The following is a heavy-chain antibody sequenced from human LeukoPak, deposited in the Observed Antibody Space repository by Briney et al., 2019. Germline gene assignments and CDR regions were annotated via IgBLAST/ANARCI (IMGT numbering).Heavy chain of an antibody. V-gene: IGHV3-23*01. CDR2: ISGNGGST. CDR1: GFTFSSYA. CDR3: ANTETTLDFTYFDY. Sequence: PGGSLRLSCAASGFTFSSYAMSWVRQAPGKGLEWVSGISGNGGSTCYADSVRGRFTISRDNSKNTLYLQMNSLRAEDTAVYYCANTETTLDFTYFDYWGQGTLVTVSS. D-gene: IGHD3-3*01. J-gene: IGHJ4*02.